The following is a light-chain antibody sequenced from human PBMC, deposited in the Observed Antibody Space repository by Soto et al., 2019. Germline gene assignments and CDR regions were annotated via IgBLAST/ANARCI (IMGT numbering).Light chain of an antibody. Sequence: SYELTQPPSVSVAPGKTARITCGGNSVGSKSGHWYQQKPGQAPVLGIYYDSDRPSGTPERFSGPNSVNTATLTISRVEAGDEADYYCQVWDSSSDHVVFGGGTKLTVL. V-gene: IGLV3-21*04. CDR2: YDS. CDR1: SVGSKS. J-gene: IGLJ2*01. CDR3: QVWDSSSDHVV.